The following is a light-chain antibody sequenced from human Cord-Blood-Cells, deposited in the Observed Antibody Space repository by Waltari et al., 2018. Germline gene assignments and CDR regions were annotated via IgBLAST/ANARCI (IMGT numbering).Light chain of an antibody. V-gene: IGKV4-1*01. J-gene: IGKJ3*01. CDR1: QSVLYSSNNQNY. Sequence: IVMTHSPDSLAVSLGERATINCKHSQSVLYSSNNQNYLAWYQQKPGQPPKLLIYWASTRESGVPDRFSGSGSGTDFTLTISSMQAEDVAVYYCQQYYSTPFTFGPGTKVDIK. CDR3: QQYYSTPFT. CDR2: WAS.